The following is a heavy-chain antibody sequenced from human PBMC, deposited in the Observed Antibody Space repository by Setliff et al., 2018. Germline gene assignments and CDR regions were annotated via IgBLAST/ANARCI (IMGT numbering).Heavy chain of an antibody. CDR3: ARVLAAAGYYYYGMDV. V-gene: IGHV4-39*07. D-gene: IGHD6-13*01. CDR1: GGSISSSSYY. J-gene: IGHJ6*02. Sequence: SETLSLTCTVSGGSISSSSYYWGWIRQPPGKGLEWIGSIYYSGSTYYNPSLKSRVTISVDTSKNRFSLKLSSVTAADTAVYYCARVLAAAGYYYYGMDVWGQGTRVTVSS. CDR2: IYYSGST.